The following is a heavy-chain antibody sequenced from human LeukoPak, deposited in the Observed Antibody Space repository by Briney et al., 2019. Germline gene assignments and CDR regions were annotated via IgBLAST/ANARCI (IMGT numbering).Heavy chain of an antibody. V-gene: IGHV3-11*03. CDR3: ASLNPEQGWLQIIPEDGFYFDY. CDR2: ISSSSSYT. Sequence: KPGGSLRLSCAASGFTFSDYYMSWIRQAPGKGLEWVSYISSSSSYTNYADSVKGRFTISRDNAKNSLYLQMNSLRAEDTAVYYCASLNPEQGWLQIIPEDGFYFDYWGQGTLVTVSS. D-gene: IGHD3-3*01. CDR1: GFTFSDYY. J-gene: IGHJ4*02.